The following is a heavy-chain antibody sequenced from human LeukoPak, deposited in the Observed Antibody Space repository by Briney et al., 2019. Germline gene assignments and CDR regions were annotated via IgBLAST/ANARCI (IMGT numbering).Heavy chain of an antibody. CDR1: GGTFSSSA. Sequence: AASVKVSCKASGGTFSSSAITWVRQAPGQGLEWMGVIIPMFGTANYAQKFQGRVTITTDESTTTAYMELSNLRSEDTAMYYCARMIGNTTHIGRRFYPWGQGTLVSLSS. CDR3: ARMIGNTTHIGRRFYP. V-gene: IGHV1-69*05. CDR2: IIPMFGTA. J-gene: IGHJ5*02. D-gene: IGHD2-21*01.